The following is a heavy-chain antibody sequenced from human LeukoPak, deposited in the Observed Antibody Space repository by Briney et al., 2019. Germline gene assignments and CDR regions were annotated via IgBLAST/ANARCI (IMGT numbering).Heavy chain of an antibody. D-gene: IGHD2-8*01. Sequence: GGSLRLSCAASGFTVSSNYMSWVRQAPGKGLEWVSVIYSGGSTYYADSVKGRFTISRDNSKNTLYLLMNSLRAEDTAVYYCARALMTTKGYWGQGTLVTVSS. J-gene: IGHJ4*02. V-gene: IGHV3-66*01. CDR2: IYSGGST. CDR1: GFTVSSNY. CDR3: ARALMTTKGY.